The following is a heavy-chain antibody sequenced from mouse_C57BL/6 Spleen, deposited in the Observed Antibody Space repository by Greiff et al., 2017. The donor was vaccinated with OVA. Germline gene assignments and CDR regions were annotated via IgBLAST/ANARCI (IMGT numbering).Heavy chain of an antibody. CDR3: AREGGYSNYLDD. Sequence: DVQLQESGPGLVKPSQSLSLTCSVTGYSITSGYYWNWIRQFPGNKLEWMGYISYDGSNNYNPSLKNQISITRDTSKNQFFLKLNSVTTEDTATYYCAREGGYSNYLDDWGQGTTLTVSS. D-gene: IGHD2-5*01. V-gene: IGHV3-6*01. CDR2: ISYDGSN. CDR1: GYSITSGYY. J-gene: IGHJ2*01.